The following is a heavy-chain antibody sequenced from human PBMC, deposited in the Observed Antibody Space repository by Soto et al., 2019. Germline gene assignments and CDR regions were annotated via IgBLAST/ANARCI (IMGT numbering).Heavy chain of an antibody. V-gene: IGHV1-69*13. D-gene: IGHD2-2*01. CDR1: GGDFSNYA. CDR2: IIPIFRTA. CDR3: ARYSLSPYAAGYYFDMGV. J-gene: IGHJ6*02. Sequence: VSSVKVSCKASGGDFSNYAISWVRQAPGQGPEWMGGIIPIFRTATYAQKFQGRVTITADDSTRTAYMELSGLTSEDTADYYCARYSLSPYAAGYYFDMGVWGQGNTITVSS.